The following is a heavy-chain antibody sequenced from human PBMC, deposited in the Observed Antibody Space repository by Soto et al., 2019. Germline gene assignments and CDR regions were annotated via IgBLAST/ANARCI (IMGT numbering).Heavy chain of an antibody. Sequence: SETLSLTCSVSGGSISGSYWSWIRQSPGKGLEWLGYVYYTGSTNYRPSLRSRVSISVDTSKNEFSLRLSSVTAADTAVYFCARSVAVPGAHIDYWGQGTQVTVSS. J-gene: IGHJ4*02. V-gene: IGHV4-59*01. CDR3: ARSVAVPGAHIDY. CDR2: VYYTGST. D-gene: IGHD6-19*01. CDR1: GGSISGSY.